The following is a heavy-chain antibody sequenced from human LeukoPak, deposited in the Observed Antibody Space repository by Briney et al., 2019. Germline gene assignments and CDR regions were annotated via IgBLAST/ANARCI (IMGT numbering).Heavy chain of an antibody. CDR2: INTNTGNP. CDR1: GYTFTSYA. CDR3: ARDIWFGELFRIDY. V-gene: IGHV7-4-1*02. J-gene: IGHJ4*02. Sequence: ASVKVSCKASGYTFTSYAMNCVRQAPGQGLEWMGWINTNTGNPTYAQGFTGRFVFSLDTSVSTAYLQISSLKAEDTAVYYCARDIWFGELFRIDYWGQGTLVTVS. D-gene: IGHD3-10*01.